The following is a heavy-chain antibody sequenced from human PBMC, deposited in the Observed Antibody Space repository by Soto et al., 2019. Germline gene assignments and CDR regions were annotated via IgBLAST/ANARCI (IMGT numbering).Heavy chain of an antibody. J-gene: IGHJ4*02. V-gene: IGHV1-18*01. D-gene: IGHD5-18*01. CDR2: ISAYNGNT. CDR1: GYTFTSYG. CDR3: ARERTGYSYGYSAY. Sequence: ASVKVSCKASGYTFTSYGISWVRQAPGQGLEWMGWISAYNGNTNYAQKLQGRVTMTTDTSTSTAYMELRSLRSDDTAVYYCARERTGYSYGYSAYWGQGTLVTVSS.